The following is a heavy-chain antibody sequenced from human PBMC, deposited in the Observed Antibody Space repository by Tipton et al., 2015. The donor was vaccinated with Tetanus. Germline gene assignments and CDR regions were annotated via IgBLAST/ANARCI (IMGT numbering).Heavy chain of an antibody. CDR1: GGSISSSSYY. CDR3: VREVVQMAIMV. D-gene: IGHD5-24*01. V-gene: IGHV4-39*07. J-gene: IGHJ1*01. Sequence: LRLSCTVSGGSISSSSYYWGWIRQPPGKGLEWIGSIYYSGSTYYNPSLKSRVTISVDTSKNQFSLKLSSVSVADTAVYYCVREVVQMAIMVWGQGTLVTVSS. CDR2: IYYSGST.